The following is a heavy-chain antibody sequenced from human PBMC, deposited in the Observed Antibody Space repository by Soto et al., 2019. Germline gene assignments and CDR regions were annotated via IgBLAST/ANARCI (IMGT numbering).Heavy chain of an antibody. Sequence: EVQLLESGGGLVQPGGSLRLSCAASGFTFSSYAMSWVRQAPGKGLEWVSAISGSGGSTYYADSVKGRFTISRDNSKNTLDLHMSRLRAEDTAVYYCAKHMTTVTAKVWYFDLWGRGTLVTVSS. CDR3: AKHMTTVTAKVWYFDL. V-gene: IGHV3-23*01. D-gene: IGHD4-17*01. CDR1: GFTFSSYA. J-gene: IGHJ2*01. CDR2: ISGSGGST.